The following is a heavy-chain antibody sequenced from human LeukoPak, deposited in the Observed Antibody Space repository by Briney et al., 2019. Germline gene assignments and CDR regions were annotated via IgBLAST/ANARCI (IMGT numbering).Heavy chain of an antibody. D-gene: IGHD6-19*01. CDR1: GFTFSRYS. V-gene: IGHV3-21*01. CDR2: ISNTGSYI. Sequence: GGSQRLSCAASGFTFSRYSMNWVRQAPGKGLEWVSSISNTGSYISYAEFVKGRFSISRDNAKNSLYPQMNSLRAEDTAVYYCARGSSSGWYFDYWGQGTLVTVSS. J-gene: IGHJ4*02. CDR3: ARGSSSGWYFDY.